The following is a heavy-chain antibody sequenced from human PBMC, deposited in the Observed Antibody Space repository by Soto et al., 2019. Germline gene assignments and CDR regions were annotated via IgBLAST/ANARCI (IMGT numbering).Heavy chain of an antibody. CDR3: AKDYDFWSGYFGSFDY. Sequence: GGSLRLSCAAYGFTFSSYAMTWVRQAPGKGLEWVSAIDTSGGSTFYADSVKGRFTISRDNSKNTLSLQMKSLRAEDTAIYYCAKDYDFWSGYFGSFDYWGQGTLVTVSS. V-gene: IGHV3-23*01. J-gene: IGHJ4*02. D-gene: IGHD3-3*01. CDR1: GFTFSSYA. CDR2: IDTSGGST.